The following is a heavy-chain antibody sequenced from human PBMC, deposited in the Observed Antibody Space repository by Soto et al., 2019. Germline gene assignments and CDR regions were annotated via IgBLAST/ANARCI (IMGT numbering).Heavy chain of an antibody. V-gene: IGHV1-3*01. CDR3: ARAFYDFWSGERDYYYYGMDV. Sequence: GASVKVSCKASGYTFTSYAMHWVRQAPGQRLEWMGWINAGNGNTKYSQKFQGRVTITRDTSASTAYMELSSLRSEDTAVYYCARAFYDFWSGERDYYYYGMDVWGQGTTVTVSS. CDR2: INAGNGNT. CDR1: GYTFTSYA. D-gene: IGHD3-3*01. J-gene: IGHJ6*02.